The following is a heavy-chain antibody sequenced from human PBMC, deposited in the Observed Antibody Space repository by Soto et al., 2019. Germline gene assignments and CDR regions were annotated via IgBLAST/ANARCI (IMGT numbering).Heavy chain of an antibody. CDR2: IKSKTDGGTT. D-gene: IGHD3-3*01. Sequence: GGSLRLSCAASGFTFSNAWMSWVRQAPGKGLEWVGRIKSKTDGGTTDYAAPVKGRFTISRDDSKNTLYLQMNSLKTEDTAVYYCTTEGYDFWSGYPNFDPWGQGTLVTVSS. V-gene: IGHV3-15*01. J-gene: IGHJ5*02. CDR3: TTEGYDFWSGYPNFDP. CDR1: GFTFSNAW.